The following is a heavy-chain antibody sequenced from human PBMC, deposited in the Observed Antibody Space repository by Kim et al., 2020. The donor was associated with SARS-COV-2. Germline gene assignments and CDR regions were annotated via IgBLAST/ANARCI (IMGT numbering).Heavy chain of an antibody. J-gene: IGHJ4*02. V-gene: IGHV3-23*01. CDR3: AKDVFRWAFDQ. CDR1: GFTLSRNA. CDR2: IEGSNDDT. Sequence: GGSLRLSCAASGFTLSRNAMGWVRQAPGKGLEWVSAIEGSNDDTHYADSVKGRFTISRDISKNTLYLEMYSLRDEDTAIYFCAKDVFRWAFDQWGQGTLVTVSS.